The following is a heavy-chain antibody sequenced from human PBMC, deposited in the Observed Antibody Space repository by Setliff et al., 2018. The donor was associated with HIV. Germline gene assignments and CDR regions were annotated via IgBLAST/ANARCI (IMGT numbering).Heavy chain of an antibody. CDR2: IYISGTT. V-gene: IGHV4-4*09. D-gene: IGHD2-15*01. J-gene: IGHJ3*02. CDR3: AREHCSGGSCNGFDI. Sequence: SETLSLTCTVSGDSISNYYWSWVRQPPGKGLEWIGYIYISGTTNYNPSLKSRVTISLDTSRNQFSLKLGSVTAADTAMYYCAREHCSGGSCNGFDIWGQGTMVTVS. CDR1: GDSISNYY.